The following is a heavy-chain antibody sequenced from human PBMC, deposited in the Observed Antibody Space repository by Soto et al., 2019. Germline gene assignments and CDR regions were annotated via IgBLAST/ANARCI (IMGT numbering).Heavy chain of an antibody. CDR1: GYTFTSYG. D-gene: IGHD3-16*01. Sequence: ASVKVSCKASGYTFTSYGISWVRQAPGQGLEWMGWISAYNGNTNYAQKLQGRVTMTTDTSTSTAYMELRSLRSDDTAVYYCARDRGYDYVWGSHNQPFAYSGQGTLVIVSS. CDR3: ARDRGYDYVWGSHNQPFAY. V-gene: IGHV1-18*01. CDR2: ISAYNGNT. J-gene: IGHJ4*02.